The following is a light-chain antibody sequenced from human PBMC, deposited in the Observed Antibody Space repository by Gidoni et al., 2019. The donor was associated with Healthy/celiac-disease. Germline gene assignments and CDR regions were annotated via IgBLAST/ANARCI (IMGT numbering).Light chain of an antibody. CDR3: QVWDSSSDHRV. CDR1: NIVSKS. Sequence: SYVLTQPPSVPVAPGQTARITCGGNNIVSKSVHWYQQKPGQAPVLVVYDDSDRPSGIPGRFSGSNSGNTATLTISRVEAGDEADYYCQVWDSSSDHRVFGGGTKLTVL. J-gene: IGLJ2*01. V-gene: IGLV3-21*02. CDR2: DDS.